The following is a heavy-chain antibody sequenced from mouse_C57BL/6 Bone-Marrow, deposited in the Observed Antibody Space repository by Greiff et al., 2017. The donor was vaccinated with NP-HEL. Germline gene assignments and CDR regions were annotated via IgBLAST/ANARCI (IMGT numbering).Heavy chain of an antibody. J-gene: IGHJ2*01. D-gene: IGHD1-1*01. CDR2: IRNKANNHAT. CDR1: GFTFSDAW. V-gene: IGHV6-6*01. CDR3: TRGYYGSSYFLDY. Sequence: EVKLMESGGGLVQPGGSMKLSCAASGFTFSDAWMDWVRQSPEKGLEWVAEIRNKANNHATYYAESVKGRFTISRDDSTSGVYLQMTSLRAEDTGIYYCTRGYYGSSYFLDYWGQGTTLTVSS.